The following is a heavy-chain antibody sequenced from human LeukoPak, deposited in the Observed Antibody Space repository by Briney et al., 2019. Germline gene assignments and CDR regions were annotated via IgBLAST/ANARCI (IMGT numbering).Heavy chain of an antibody. V-gene: IGHV4-59*11. CDR2: ILYSGKT. CDR3: ARENYYDSCGYVY. D-gene: IGHD3-22*01. CDR1: GGSISRHY. Sequence: SGTLSLTCNVSGGSISRHYWTWIRQPPGKGLEWIGNILYSGKTHYNPSLKSRITMSVDTSKNQFSLRLSSVTAADTAVYYCARENYYDSCGYVYWGQGTLVTASS. J-gene: IGHJ4*02.